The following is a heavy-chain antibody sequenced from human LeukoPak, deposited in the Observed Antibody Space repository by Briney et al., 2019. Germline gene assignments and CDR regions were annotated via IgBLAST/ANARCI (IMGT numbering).Heavy chain of an antibody. Sequence: PSETLSLTCTISGGSISSGGYYWSWIRQHAGKGLEWIGYIYYSGSTYYNPSLKSRVTISVDTSKNQFSLKLSSVTAADTAVYYCASSHPRYPFDYWGQGTLVTVSS. V-gene: IGHV4-31*03. J-gene: IGHJ4*02. CDR1: GGSISSGGYY. CDR3: ASSHPRYPFDY. D-gene: IGHD3-9*01. CDR2: IYYSGST.